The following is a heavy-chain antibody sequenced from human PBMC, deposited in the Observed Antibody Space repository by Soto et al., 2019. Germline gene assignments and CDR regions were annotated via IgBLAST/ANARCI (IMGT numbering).Heavy chain of an antibody. CDR3: ARQTYYYDSSGYYRTKYYYYYYGMDV. D-gene: IGHD3-22*01. J-gene: IGHJ6*04. CDR2: IYPGDSDT. V-gene: IGHV5-51*01. CDR1: GYSFTSYW. Sequence: GESLKISCKGSGYSFTSYWIGWVRQMPGKGLEWMGIIYPGDSDTRYSPSFQGQVTISADKTISTAYLQWSSLKASDTAMYYCARQTYYYDSSGYYRTKYYYYYYGMDVWGKGTTVTVSS.